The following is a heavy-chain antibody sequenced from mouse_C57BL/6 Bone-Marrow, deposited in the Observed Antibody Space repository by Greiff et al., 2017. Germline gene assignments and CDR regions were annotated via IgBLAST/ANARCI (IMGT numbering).Heavy chain of an antibody. J-gene: IGHJ2*01. CDR3: ARGLTGYFDY. CDR1: GFTFSSYA. Sequence: EVQLVESGGGLVKPGGSLKLSCAASGFTFSSYAMSWVRQTPEKRLEWVATISDGGSYTYYPGNVKGRFTISRDNAKNNLYLQMSHLKSEDTAMYYCARGLTGYFDYWGQGTTLTVSS. CDR2: ISDGGSYT. V-gene: IGHV5-4*01.